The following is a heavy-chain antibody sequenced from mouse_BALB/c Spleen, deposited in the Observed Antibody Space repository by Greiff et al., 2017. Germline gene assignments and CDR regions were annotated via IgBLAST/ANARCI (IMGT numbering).Heavy chain of an antibody. V-gene: IGHV5-17*02. J-gene: IGHJ3*01. CDR3: ARGGYDSFAY. Sequence: DVKLVESGGGLVQPGGSRKLSCAASGFTFSSFGMHWVRQAPEKGLEWVAYISSGSSTIYYADTVKGRFTISRDNPKNTLFLQMTSLRSEDTAMYYCARGGYDSFAYWGQGTLVTVSA. D-gene: IGHD2-4*01. CDR1: GFTFSSFG. CDR2: ISSGSSTI.